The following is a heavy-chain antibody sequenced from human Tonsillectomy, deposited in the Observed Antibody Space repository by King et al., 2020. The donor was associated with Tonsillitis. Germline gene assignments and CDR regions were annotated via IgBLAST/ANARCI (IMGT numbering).Heavy chain of an antibody. CDR2: MSYDGSYK. Sequence: VQLVESGGGVVQPGRSLRLSCAASGFSFSENGMHWVRQAPGKGLEWVAVMSYDGSYKYYVDSVKGRFTISRDNFKNTLYLQMNSLRAEDTAVYYCAKTRTWGLFNAFNSWGQGTLGTASS. J-gene: IGHJ5*02. D-gene: IGHD3/OR15-3a*01. CDR3: AKTRTWGLFNAFNS. CDR1: GFSFSENG. V-gene: IGHV3-30*18.